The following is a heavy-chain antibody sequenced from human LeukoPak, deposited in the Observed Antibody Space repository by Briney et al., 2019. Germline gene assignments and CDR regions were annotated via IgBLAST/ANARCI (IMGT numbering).Heavy chain of an antibody. CDR1: GYTFTTYY. Sequence: GASVKVSCKASGYTFTTYYMHWVRQAPGQGLEWMGIINPSGGSTSYAQKFQGRVTMTRDTSTSTVYMELSSLRSEDTAVYYCARARYYDSSGSLFDYWGQGTLVTVSS. D-gene: IGHD3-22*01. CDR3: ARARYYDSSGSLFDY. V-gene: IGHV1-46*01. J-gene: IGHJ4*02. CDR2: INPSGGST.